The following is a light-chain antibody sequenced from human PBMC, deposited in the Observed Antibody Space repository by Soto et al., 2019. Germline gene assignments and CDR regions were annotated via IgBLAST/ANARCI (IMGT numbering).Light chain of an antibody. CDR2: AAS. CDR3: QQTHTTFT. Sequence: DIQMTQSPSSLSASVGDRVTLTCRASQSISTYLNWYQQKPGKVPKLLIYAASSLQSGVPSRFSGSGSGTDFTLTISSLQPEDFATYYCQQTHTTFTFGGGTTVEIK. CDR1: QSISTY. J-gene: IGKJ4*01. V-gene: IGKV1-39*01.